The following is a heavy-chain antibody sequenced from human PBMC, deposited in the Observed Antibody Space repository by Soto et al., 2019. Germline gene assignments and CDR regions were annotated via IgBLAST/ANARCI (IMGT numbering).Heavy chain of an antibody. D-gene: IGHD4-17*01. Sequence: QVTLKESGPVVVKPTEPLTLTCSVSGFSITNGRMGVSWIRQPPGKALEWLAHFFSDAERSYSTSMQSRLNMYKDSSGSQVVLTMTNMAPADTATYFCARMDGDYNYYGLDVWGNGIAVTVSS. J-gene: IGHJ6*04. CDR2: FFSDAER. CDR1: GFSITNGRMG. CDR3: ARMDGDYNYYGLDV. V-gene: IGHV2-26*01.